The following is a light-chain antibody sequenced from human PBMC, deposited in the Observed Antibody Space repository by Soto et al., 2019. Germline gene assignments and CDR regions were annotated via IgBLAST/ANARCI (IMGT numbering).Light chain of an antibody. CDR3: HQYNDWPRT. CDR1: ESVSSSY. Sequence: EIVLTQSPVTLSLSPGERATLSCRASESVSSSYLAWYQQKPGQAPRLVIFGASSRATGIPARFSGSGSGTEFTLTISSLQSEDFAVYYCHQYNDWPRTFGQGTKVDIK. J-gene: IGKJ1*01. CDR2: GAS. V-gene: IGKV3-15*01.